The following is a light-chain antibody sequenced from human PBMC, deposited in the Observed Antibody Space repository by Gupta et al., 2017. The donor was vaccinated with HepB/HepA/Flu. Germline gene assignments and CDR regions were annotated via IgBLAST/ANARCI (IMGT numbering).Light chain of an antibody. CDR2: NVS. V-gene: IGLV2-14*03. J-gene: IGLJ2*01. CDR3: SSYTYTTTLVV. Sequence: QSALTQPASLSGPPGQSITISCTGTSSDYVSWYQQYPGKAPKLLIYNVSDRPSGVSHRFSGSKSGNTASLSISGLQTEDEAYYYCSSYTYTTTLVVFGGGTKLTVL. CDR1: SSDY.